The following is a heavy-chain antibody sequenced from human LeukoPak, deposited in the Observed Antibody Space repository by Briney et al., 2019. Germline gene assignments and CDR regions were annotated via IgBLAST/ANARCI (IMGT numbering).Heavy chain of an antibody. CDR1: GFTFSTYS. J-gene: IGHJ4*02. CDR2: ISSSSRTI. CDR3: ATLGMMVDY. V-gene: IGHV3-48*01. Sequence: GGTLRLSCAASGFTFSTYSMNWVRQAPGKGLEWNSYISSSSRTIYYADSVKGRFTISRDNAKNSLYLQMNSLRAEDTAVYFCATLGMMVDYWGQGTLVTVSS. D-gene: IGHD3-16*01.